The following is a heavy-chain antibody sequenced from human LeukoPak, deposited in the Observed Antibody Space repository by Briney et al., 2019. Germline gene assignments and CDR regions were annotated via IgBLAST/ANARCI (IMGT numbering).Heavy chain of an antibody. CDR1: GGSFSGYH. J-gene: IGHJ3*02. V-gene: IGHV4-4*08. CDR2: IYSSGST. CDR3: ARRNDFDI. Sequence: KPSETLSLTCAVYGGSFSGYHWSWIRQPPGKGLEWIGYIYSSGSTEYKPSLKSRATISVDTSKNQFSLKLTSVTAADTAIYYCARRNDFDIWGQGTMVTVSS.